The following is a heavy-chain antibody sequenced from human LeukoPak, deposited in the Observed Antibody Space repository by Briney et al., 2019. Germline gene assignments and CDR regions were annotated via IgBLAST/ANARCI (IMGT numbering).Heavy chain of an antibody. Sequence: GESLKISCKGSGYSFTSYWIGWVRQMPGKGLDWMGIIYPGDSDTRYSPSFQGQVTISADKSISTAYLQWSSLKASDTAMYFCARQADTMIVVVSAFDIWGQGTMVTVSS. J-gene: IGHJ3*02. D-gene: IGHD3-22*01. CDR1: GYSFTSYW. CDR2: IYPGDSDT. CDR3: ARQADTMIVVVSAFDI. V-gene: IGHV5-51*01.